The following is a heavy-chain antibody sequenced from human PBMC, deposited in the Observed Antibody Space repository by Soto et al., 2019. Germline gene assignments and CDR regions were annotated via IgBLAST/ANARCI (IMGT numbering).Heavy chain of an antibody. CDR3: ARDIVVVVAATRDYYCGMDV. J-gene: IGHJ6*02. D-gene: IGHD2-15*01. Sequence: GASVKVSCKASGGTFSSYAISWVRQAPGQGLEWMGGIIPIFGTANYAQKFQGRVTITADESTSTAYMELSSLRSEDTAVYYCARDIVVVVAATRDYYCGMDVWGQGTTVTVSS. CDR1: GGTFSSYA. V-gene: IGHV1-69*13. CDR2: IIPIFGTA.